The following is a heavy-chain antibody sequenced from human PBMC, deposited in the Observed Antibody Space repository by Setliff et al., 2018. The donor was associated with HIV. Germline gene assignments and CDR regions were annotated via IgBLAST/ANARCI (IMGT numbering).Heavy chain of an antibody. Sequence: SETLSLTCTVSNVSINSYYWSWIRQPAGRALEWIGRIYSSGSTNYNPSLKSRVKMSIDTSKNQFSLKLSSVTAADTVVYFCARDPYCSGDGCFRYYQHWGRGTLVTVSS. CDR1: NVSINSYY. CDR2: IYSSGST. J-gene: IGHJ1*01. D-gene: IGHD2-15*01. CDR3: ARDPYCSGDGCFRYYQH. V-gene: IGHV4-4*07.